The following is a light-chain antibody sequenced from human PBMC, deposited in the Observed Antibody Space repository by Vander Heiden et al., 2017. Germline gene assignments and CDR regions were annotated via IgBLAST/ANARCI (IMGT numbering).Light chain of an antibody. J-gene: IGKJ2*01. CDR2: AAS. Sequence: DIQMTQSPSSLSASVGDRVTITCRASQSTSTYLNWYHQKPGKAPKLLIYAASSLQSGVPSRFSGSGSGTDFTLTISSLQPEDFATNYCQQSYSIPYTFGQGTKLEIK. V-gene: IGKV1-39*01. CDR3: QQSYSIPYT. CDR1: QSTSTY.